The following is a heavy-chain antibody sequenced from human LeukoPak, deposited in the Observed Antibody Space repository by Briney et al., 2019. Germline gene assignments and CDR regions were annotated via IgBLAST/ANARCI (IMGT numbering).Heavy chain of an antibody. D-gene: IGHD3-9*01. CDR2: ISGSGGST. CDR1: GFTFSSYS. Sequence: GGSLRLSCAASGFTFSSYSMNWVRQAPGKGLEWVSAISGSGGSTYYADSVKGRFTISRDNSKNTLYLQMNSLRAEDTAVYYCAKSRRWDERYDILTGYYPAEPSDYWGQGTLVTVSS. CDR3: AKSRRWDERYDILTGYYPAEPSDY. J-gene: IGHJ4*02. V-gene: IGHV3-23*01.